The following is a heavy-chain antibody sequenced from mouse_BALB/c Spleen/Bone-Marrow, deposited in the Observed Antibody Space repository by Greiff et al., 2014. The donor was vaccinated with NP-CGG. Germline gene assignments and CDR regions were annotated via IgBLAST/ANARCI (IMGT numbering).Heavy chain of an antibody. CDR3: ARKYGDY. V-gene: IGHV1-80*01. Sequence: VQLQQSGAELVRPGSSMKISCKASGYPFSSYWMSWVEQRPGQGLEWIGQIYPGDGETNYNGKFKGNATLTADKSSSTAYMQLISLTAEDSAVYFCARKYGDYWGQGTTLTVSS. CDR2: IYPGDGET. J-gene: IGHJ2*01. D-gene: IGHD2-10*02. CDR1: GYPFSSYW.